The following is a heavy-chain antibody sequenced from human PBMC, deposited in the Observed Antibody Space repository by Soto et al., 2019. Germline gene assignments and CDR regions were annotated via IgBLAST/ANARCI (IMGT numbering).Heavy chain of an antibody. CDR3: ARPRSSLEWPPFDP. V-gene: IGHV4-30-2*01. Sequence: TLSLTCAVSGGSSSSGGYSWSWNRQPPGKGLEWIGYIYHSGSSYYNPSLKSRVTISVDRSKNQFSMKMTSVTAADTAVYYCARPRSSLEWPPFDPWGHGTLVTVSS. D-gene: IGHD3-3*01. CDR1: GGSSSSGGYS. J-gene: IGHJ5*02. CDR2: IYHSGSS.